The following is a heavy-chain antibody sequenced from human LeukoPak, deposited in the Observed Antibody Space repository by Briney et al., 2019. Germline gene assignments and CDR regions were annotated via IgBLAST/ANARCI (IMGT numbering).Heavy chain of an antibody. D-gene: IGHD3-10*01. CDR1: GFSFSNAW. CDR3: ADYYASGSYPP. V-gene: IGHV3-15*07. CDR2: ILSKTSGGTT. Sequence: PWGSLRLSCAASGFSFSNAWMNWVRQAPGKGLEWVGRILSKTSGGTTDYATPVKGRFTISRDDSKNKLYLHMNSLQIEDTAVYYCADYYASGSYPPWGQGTLVTVSS. J-gene: IGHJ5*02.